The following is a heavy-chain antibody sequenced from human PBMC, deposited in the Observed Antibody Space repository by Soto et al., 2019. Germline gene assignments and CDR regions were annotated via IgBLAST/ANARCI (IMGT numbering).Heavy chain of an antibody. Sequence: PGESLKISCKGSGYNFTNYWIGWVRQMPGKGLEWMGIIYPSDSDTRYSPSFQGQVTISADKSISAAYLQWSSLKASDTAMYYCARQEGDTVLFYYGMAVWGQGTTVTVSS. J-gene: IGHJ6*02. CDR1: GYNFTNYW. V-gene: IGHV5-51*01. D-gene: IGHD4-17*01. CDR2: IYPSDSDT. CDR3: ARQEGDTVLFYYGMAV.